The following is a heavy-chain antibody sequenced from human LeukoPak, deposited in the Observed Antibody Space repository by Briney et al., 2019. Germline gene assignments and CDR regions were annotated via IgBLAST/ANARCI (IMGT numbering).Heavy chain of an antibody. V-gene: IGHV3-53*01. CDR3: ARDPIHDY. D-gene: IGHD5-18*01. J-gene: IGHJ4*02. Sequence: GGSLRLSCTTSGLTFSTSGFNWVRQAPGKGLEWVSVIYSGGSTYYADSVKGRFTISRDNSKNTLYLQMNSLRAEDTAVYYCARDPIHDYWGQGTLVTVSS. CDR2: IYSGGST. CDR1: GLTFSTSG.